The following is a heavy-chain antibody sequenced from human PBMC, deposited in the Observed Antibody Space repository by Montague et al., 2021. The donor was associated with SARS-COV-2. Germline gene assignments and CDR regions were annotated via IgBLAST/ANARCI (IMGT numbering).Heavy chain of an antibody. D-gene: IGHD3-10*01. J-gene: IGHJ6*02. CDR2: INHSGST. CDR3: ARVRYYGSGTSLGMDV. V-gene: IGHV4-34*01. CDR1: GGSFSGYY. Sequence: SETLSLTCAVYGGSFSGYYWCCILQPPGKGLEWIGEINHSGSTNYNPSLKSRVTISVDTSKYQFSLKLSSVTAADTAVYYCARVRYYGSGTSLGMDVWGQGTTVTVSS.